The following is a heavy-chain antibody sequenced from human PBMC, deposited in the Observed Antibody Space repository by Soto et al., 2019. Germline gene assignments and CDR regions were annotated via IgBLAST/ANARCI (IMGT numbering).Heavy chain of an antibody. J-gene: IGHJ6*02. CDR1: GGSISSSSYY. D-gene: IGHD5-18*01. V-gene: IGHV4-39*01. CDR3: AYASGYSYGYDYYGMDV. Sequence: SETLSLTCTVSGGSISSSSYYWGWIRQPPGKGLEWIGSIYYSGSTYYNPSLKSRVTISVDTSKNQFSLKLSSVTAADTAVYYCAYASGYSYGYDYYGMDVWGQGTTVS. CDR2: IYYSGST.